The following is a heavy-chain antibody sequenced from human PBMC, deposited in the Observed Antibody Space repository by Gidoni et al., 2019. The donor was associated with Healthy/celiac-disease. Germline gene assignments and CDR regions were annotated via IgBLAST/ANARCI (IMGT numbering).Heavy chain of an antibody. Sequence: QVQLQESGPGLVKPSANLSLTCTVSGGSISSYYWSWIRQPPGKGLEWIGYLYYSGSTNYNPSLKSRVTISVDTSKNQFSLKLSSVTAADTAVYYCARYLNYYDSSGYYEGWFDPWGQGTLVTVSS. CDR2: LYYSGST. V-gene: IGHV4-59*01. J-gene: IGHJ5*02. CDR3: ARYLNYYDSSGYYEGWFDP. D-gene: IGHD3-22*01. CDR1: GGSISSYY.